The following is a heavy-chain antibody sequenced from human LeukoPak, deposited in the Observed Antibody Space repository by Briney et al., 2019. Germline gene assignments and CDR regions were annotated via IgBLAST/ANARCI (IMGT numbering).Heavy chain of an antibody. J-gene: IGHJ5*02. CDR3: ASAGGVAAAAWFDP. CDR2: IYYSGST. V-gene: IGHV4-39*07. D-gene: IGHD6-13*01. Sequence: PSETLSLTCTVSGGSISSSSYYWGWIRQPPGKGLEWIGSIYYSGSTYYNPSLKSRVTISVDTSKNQFSLKLSSVTAADTAVYYCASAGGVAAAAWFDPWGQGTLVTVSS. CDR1: GGSISSSSYY.